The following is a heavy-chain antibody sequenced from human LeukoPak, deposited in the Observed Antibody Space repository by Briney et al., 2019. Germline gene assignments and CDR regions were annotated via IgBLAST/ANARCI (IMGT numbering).Heavy chain of an antibody. Sequence: GGSLRLSCAASGFTFSNYAMTWVRQAPGKGLEWVSGISGSGDSTYYADSAKGRFTISRDNSKNTLYLQMNSLRAEDTAVYSCTRTRGCSSTSCYADYWGQGTLVTVSS. J-gene: IGHJ4*02. CDR2: ISGSGDST. D-gene: IGHD2-2*01. V-gene: IGHV3-23*01. CDR3: TRTRGCSSTSCYADY. CDR1: GFTFSNYA.